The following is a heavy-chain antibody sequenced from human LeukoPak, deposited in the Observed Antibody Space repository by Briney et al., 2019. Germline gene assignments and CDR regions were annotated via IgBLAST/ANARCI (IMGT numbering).Heavy chain of an antibody. CDR3: ASEAYHDFWSGYSGDY. V-gene: IGHV3-7*04. J-gene: IGHJ4*02. CDR2: IKQDGSEK. Sequence: GGSLRLSCAASGFTFSSYWMSWVRQAPGKGLEWVANIKQDGSEKYYVGSVKGRFTISRDNAKNTLYLQMNSLRAEDTAVYYCASEAYHDFWSGYSGDYWGQGTLVTVSS. CDR1: GFTFSSYW. D-gene: IGHD3-3*01.